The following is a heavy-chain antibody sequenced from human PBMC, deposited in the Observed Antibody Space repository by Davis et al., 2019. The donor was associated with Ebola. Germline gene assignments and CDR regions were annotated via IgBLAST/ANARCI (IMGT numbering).Heavy chain of an antibody. V-gene: IGHV1-69*13. CDR2: IIPIFNTT. D-gene: IGHD3-22*01. CDR3: ARDGPNYDVDY. CDR1: GGTFSSYA. J-gene: IGHJ4*02. Sequence: SVKVSCKASGGTFSSYAITWVRQAPGQGLEWMGGIIPIFNTTNYAQKFRDRVTLTADESATTAYMELSSLRSEDTAVYYCARDGPNYDVDYWGQGTLVTVSA.